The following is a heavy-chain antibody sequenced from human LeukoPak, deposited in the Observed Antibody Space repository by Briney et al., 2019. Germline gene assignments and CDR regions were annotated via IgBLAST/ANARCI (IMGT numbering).Heavy chain of an antibody. CDR1: GGSISSGGYS. J-gene: IGHJ6*02. Sequence: SETLSLTCAVSGGSISSGGYSWSWIRQPPGKGLEWIGYIYHSGSTYYNPSLKSRVAISVDRSKNQFSLKLSSVTAADTAVYYCARQSYYYYGMDVWGQGTTVTVSS. V-gene: IGHV4-30-2*01. CDR3: ARQSYYYYGMDV. CDR2: IYHSGST.